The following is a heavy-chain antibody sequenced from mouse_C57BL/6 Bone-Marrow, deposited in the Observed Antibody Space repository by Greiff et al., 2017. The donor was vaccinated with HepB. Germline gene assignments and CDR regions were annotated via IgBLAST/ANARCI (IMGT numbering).Heavy chain of an antibody. J-gene: IGHJ4*01. D-gene: IGHD1-1*01. CDR1: GYTFTSYW. CDR3: SSNYGGVGPMDY. CDR2: IYPSDSET. Sequence: QVQLQQPGAELVRPGSSVKLSCKASGYTFTSYWMEWVKQRPGQGLEWIGNIYPSDSETHYNQKFKDKATLTVDKSSSTAYMQLSSLTSEDSAVYYCSSNYGGVGPMDYWGQGTSVTVSS. V-gene: IGHV1-61*01.